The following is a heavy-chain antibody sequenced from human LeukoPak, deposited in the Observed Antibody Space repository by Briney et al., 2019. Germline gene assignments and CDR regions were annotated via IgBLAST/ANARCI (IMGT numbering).Heavy chain of an antibody. CDR1: GFTFSSYS. Sequence: GGSLRLSCAASGFTFSSYSMNWVRQAPGKGLEWVSYISSSSSTIYYADSVKGRFTISRDNAKNSLYLQMNRLRAEDTAVYYCARERQLERLAFGKEGSAFDYWGQGTLVTVPS. D-gene: IGHD1-1*01. CDR2: ISSSSSTI. J-gene: IGHJ4*02. V-gene: IGHV3-48*01. CDR3: ARERQLERLAFGKEGSAFDY.